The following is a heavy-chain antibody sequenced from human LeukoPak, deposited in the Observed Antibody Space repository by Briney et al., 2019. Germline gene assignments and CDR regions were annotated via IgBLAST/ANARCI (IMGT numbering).Heavy chain of an antibody. V-gene: IGHV3-30*02. CDR1: GFTFSTSG. CDR3: ARAPKFRLVGVPKGPFDP. D-gene: IGHD1-26*01. CDR2: IRYDGSNN. Sequence: GGSLRLSCAASGFTFSTSGMHWVRQAPGKGLEWVAFIRYDGSNNYYADSVKGRFTISRDNSKNSLYLQMNSLRAEDTAVYYCARAPKFRLVGVPKGPFDPWGQGSLVTVSS. J-gene: IGHJ5*02.